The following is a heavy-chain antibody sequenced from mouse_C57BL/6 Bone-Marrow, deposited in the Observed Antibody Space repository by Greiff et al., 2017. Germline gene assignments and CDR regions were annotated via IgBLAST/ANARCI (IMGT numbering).Heavy chain of an antibody. D-gene: IGHD4-1*01. V-gene: IGHV7-3*01. CDR1: GFTFTDYY. CDR3: TRYWERYAMDY. Sequence: EVKLMESGGGLVQPGGSLSLSCAASGFTFTDYYMSWVRQPPGKALEWLGFIRNKANGYTTEYSASVKGRFTISRDNSQCILYLPMNAMRAEDSATYYCTRYWERYAMDYWGQGTSVTVSA. CDR2: IRNKANGYTT. J-gene: IGHJ4*01.